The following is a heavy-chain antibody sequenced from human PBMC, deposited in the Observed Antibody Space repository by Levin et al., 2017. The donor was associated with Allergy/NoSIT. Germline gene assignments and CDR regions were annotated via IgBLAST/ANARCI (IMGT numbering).Heavy chain of an antibody. CDR1: GGSFSGYY. Sequence: SQTLSLTCAVYGGSFSGYYWSWIRQPPGKGLEWIGEINHSGSTNYNPSLKSRVTISVDTSKNQFSLKLSSVTAADTAVYYCARLGRYFDWFPAKAFDYWGQGTLVTVSS. CDR2: INHSGST. J-gene: IGHJ4*02. D-gene: IGHD3-9*01. CDR3: ARLGRYFDWFPAKAFDY. V-gene: IGHV4-34*01.